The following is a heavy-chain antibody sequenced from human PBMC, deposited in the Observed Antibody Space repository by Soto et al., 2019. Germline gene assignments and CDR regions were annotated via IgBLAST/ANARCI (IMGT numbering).Heavy chain of an antibody. V-gene: IGHV4-39*01. D-gene: IGHD4-4*01. CDR1: GGSISNNYYY. CDR3: ARHPHTYDYTPYYFDY. J-gene: IGHJ4*02. CDR2: IYYSGNA. Sequence: SETLSLTCTVSGGSISNNYYYWGWIRQPPGKGLEWVGCIYYSGNAYYNPALESRVTISVDTSKNQFSLRLTSVTAADTAVYYCARHPHTYDYTPYYFDYWGQGTLVTVSS.